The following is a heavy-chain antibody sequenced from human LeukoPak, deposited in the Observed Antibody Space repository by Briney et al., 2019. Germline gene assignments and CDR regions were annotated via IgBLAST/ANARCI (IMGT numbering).Heavy chain of an antibody. CDR3: ARGPMTVGASPFDY. CDR1: GGSYSGYY. CDR2: ISHSGST. Sequence: SETLSLTCAVYGGSYSGYYWSWIRQPPGKGLDWIGEISHSGSTYYNTSIKSRVTISPDTSRNQFSLKLSSVTAADTAVYYCARGPMTVGASPFDYWGQGTLVTVSS. V-gene: IGHV4-34*01. J-gene: IGHJ4*02. D-gene: IGHD1-26*01.